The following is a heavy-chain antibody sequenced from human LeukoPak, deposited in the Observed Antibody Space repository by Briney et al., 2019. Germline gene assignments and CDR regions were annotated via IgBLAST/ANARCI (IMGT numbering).Heavy chain of an antibody. CDR2: ISGSGGST. J-gene: IGHJ6*02. CDR3: AKAAYCSSTSCSDEYYYYYYGMDV. D-gene: IGHD2-2*01. V-gene: IGHV3-23*01. Sequence: GRSLRLSCAASGFTFISNAMSWVRQAPGKGLEWVSAISGSGGSTYYADSVKGRFTISRDNSKNTLYLQMNSLRAEDTAVYYCAKAAYCSSTSCSDEYYYYYYGMDVWGQGTTVTVSS. CDR1: GFTFISNA.